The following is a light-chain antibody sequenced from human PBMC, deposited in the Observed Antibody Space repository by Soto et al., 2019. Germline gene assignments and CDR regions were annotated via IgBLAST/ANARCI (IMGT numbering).Light chain of an antibody. Sequence: EIVMTQSPATLSVSPGERATLSCRASQSVSSNLAWYQQKPGQAPRLLIYGASSRAGAIPDRFSGSGSGTDFTLTISRLEPEDFAVYYCQQYGSSPLTFGGGTKVDIK. V-gene: IGKV3-20*01. CDR1: QSVSSN. CDR3: QQYGSSPLT. CDR2: GAS. J-gene: IGKJ4*01.